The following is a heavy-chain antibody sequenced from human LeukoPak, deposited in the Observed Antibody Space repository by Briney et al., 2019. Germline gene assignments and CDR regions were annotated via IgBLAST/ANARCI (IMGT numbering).Heavy chain of an antibody. CDR3: ARQEYCSGASCYTWFDP. J-gene: IGHJ5*02. CDR2: IYPADSDI. CDR1: GYSINNYW. D-gene: IGHD2-15*01. V-gene: IGHV5-51*01. Sequence: GESLKISCKGSGYSINNYWIAWVRQMPGKGLEWMGIIYPADSDIRYSPSFQGQLTISADKSISTAYLQWNSLKASDTAMYYCARQEYCSGASCYTWFDPWGQGTLVTVSS.